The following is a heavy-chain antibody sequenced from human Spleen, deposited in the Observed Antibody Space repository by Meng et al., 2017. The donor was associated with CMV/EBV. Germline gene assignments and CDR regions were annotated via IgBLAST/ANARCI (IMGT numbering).Heavy chain of an antibody. V-gene: IGHV4-31*02. D-gene: IGHD6-19*01. CDR1: SISSGGYY. CDR2: IYYSGST. CDR3: ARRWSLGSGWYGGHFDY. Sequence: SISSGGYYWSWIRQHPGKGLECIGYIYYSGSTYYNPSLKSRVTISVDTSKNQFSLKLTSVTAADTAVYYCARRWSLGSGWYGGHFDYWGQGTLVTVSS. J-gene: IGHJ4*02.